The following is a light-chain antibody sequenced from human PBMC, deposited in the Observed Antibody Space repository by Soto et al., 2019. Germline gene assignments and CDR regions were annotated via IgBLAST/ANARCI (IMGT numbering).Light chain of an antibody. V-gene: IGKV1-39*01. CDR1: QSISSY. Sequence: DIQMTQSPSSLSASVGDRVTITCRTSQSISSYLNWYQQKPGKAPKLLIYAASSLQSGVPSRFSGSGSGTDFTLTISSLQPEDFATYYCQQSYSTPPSFGSGTKVDTK. J-gene: IGKJ3*01. CDR3: QQSYSTPPS. CDR2: AAS.